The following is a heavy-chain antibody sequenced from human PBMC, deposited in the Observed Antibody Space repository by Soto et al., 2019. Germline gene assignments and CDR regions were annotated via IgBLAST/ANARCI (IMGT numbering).Heavy chain of an antibody. CDR1: GYTFGKYG. J-gene: IGHJ4*02. V-gene: IGHV1-18*01. Sequence: QVQLVQSGTEVKKPGASVKVSCKASGYTFGKYGISWVRQAPGQGLERVGWSSVYHGNTVHAQKFRGRVNMTTDTSTSTAYMELGSLKSDDTAIYYCAKDCSGASCGFDIWSQGTLVTVSS. CDR2: SSVYHGNT. D-gene: IGHD2-15*01. CDR3: AKDCSGASCGFDI.